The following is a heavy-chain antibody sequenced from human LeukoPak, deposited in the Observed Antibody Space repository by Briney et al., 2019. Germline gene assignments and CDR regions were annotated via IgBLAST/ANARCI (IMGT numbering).Heavy chain of an antibody. D-gene: IGHD4-17*01. J-gene: IGHJ4*02. CDR3: ARDFKDDYGDRYYFDY. Sequence: PGGSLRLSCAASGFTFSSYSMNWVRQAPGKGLEWVSYISSSSSTIYYADSVKGRFTISRDNAKNSLYLQMNSLGAEYTAVYYCARDFKDDYGDRYYFDYWGQGTLVTVSS. CDR1: GFTFSSYS. CDR2: ISSSSSTI. V-gene: IGHV3-48*01.